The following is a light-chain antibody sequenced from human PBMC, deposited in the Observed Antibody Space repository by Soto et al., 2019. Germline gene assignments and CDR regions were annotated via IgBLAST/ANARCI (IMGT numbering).Light chain of an antibody. CDR3: QQYGSSPPT. CDR2: GAS. Sequence: EVVLTQSPATLSLSPGERATLSCRASQSVSSSYLAWYQQTPGQAPRLLIYGASSRATGIPDRFSGSGSGTDFTLTISRLAPEDFAVYYCQQYGSSPPTFGQGTKVDIK. V-gene: IGKV3-20*01. CDR1: QSVSSSY. J-gene: IGKJ1*01.